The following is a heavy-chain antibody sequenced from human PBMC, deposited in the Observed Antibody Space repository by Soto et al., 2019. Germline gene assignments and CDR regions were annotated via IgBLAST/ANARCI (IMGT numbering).Heavy chain of an antibody. CDR1: GFTFNNFA. CDR2: ITASGSFT. Sequence: EVQLLESGGALVQPGGSLRLACAASGFTFNNFAMNWVRQAPGKGLEWVSGITASGSFTYYAASVKGRFTISRDNRKNTLSLQIDSLRGEVTASYYCVKDSSRWYYFDYWGPGTLVTVSP. CDR3: VKDSSRWYYFDY. V-gene: IGHV3-23*01. D-gene: IGHD6-13*01. J-gene: IGHJ4*02.